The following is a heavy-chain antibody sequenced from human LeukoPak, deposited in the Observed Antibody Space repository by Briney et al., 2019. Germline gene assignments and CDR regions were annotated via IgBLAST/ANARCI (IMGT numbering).Heavy chain of an antibody. CDR1: GFTFSSYG. CDR3: ARWGFGGVIVPFSMDV. V-gene: IGHV3-33*01. J-gene: IGHJ6*04. CDR2: LWYDGSNK. D-gene: IGHD3-16*02. Sequence: GGSLRLSCAASGFTFSSYGMHWVRQAPGKGLEWVSALWYDGSNKYYADSVKGRFTISRDNSKNTLYLQMNSLRAEDTAVYYCARWGFGGVIVPFSMDVWGKGTTVTVSS.